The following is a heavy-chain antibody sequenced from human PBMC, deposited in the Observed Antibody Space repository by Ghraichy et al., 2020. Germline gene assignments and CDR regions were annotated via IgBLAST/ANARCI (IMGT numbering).Heavy chain of an antibody. CDR1: GFTFSSYA. V-gene: IGHV3-23*01. CDR3: ARDQRGKGANGACDI. D-gene: IGHD4-23*01. Sequence: GGSLRLSCAASGFTFSSYAMSWVRQAPGKGLEWVSAISGSGGSTYYADSVKGRFTISRDNSKNTLYLQMNSLRAEDTAVYYCARDQRGKGANGACDIWRQGAIFTVSS. CDR2: ISGSGGST. J-gene: IGHJ3*02.